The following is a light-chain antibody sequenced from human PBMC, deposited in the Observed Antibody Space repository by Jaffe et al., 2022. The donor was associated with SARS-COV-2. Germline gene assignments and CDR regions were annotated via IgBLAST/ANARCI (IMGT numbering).Light chain of an antibody. CDR2: EDN. Sequence: NFMLTQSQSVSESPGKTVTISCTGSSGSIASNYVQWYQQRPGSAPTTVIFEDNQRPSGVPDRFSGSIDNSSNSASLTISGLKTEDEADYYCQSYDSSNPHWVFGGGTKLTVL. V-gene: IGLV6-57*02. CDR1: SGSIASNY. CDR3: QSYDSSNPHWV. J-gene: IGLJ3*02.